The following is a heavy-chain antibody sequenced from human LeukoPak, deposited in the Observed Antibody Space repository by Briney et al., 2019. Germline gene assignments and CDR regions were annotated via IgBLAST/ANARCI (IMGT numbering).Heavy chain of an antibody. D-gene: IGHD5-18*01. CDR3: ARGYSYGRNWYFDL. CDR2: ITSSSSYT. Sequence: GGSLRLSCAASGFTFSTYNMNWVRQAPGKGLEWVSSITSSSSYTFYADSVKGRFTISRDNAKNSLYLQMNSLRAEDTALYYCARGYSYGRNWYFDLWGRGTLVTVSS. J-gene: IGHJ2*01. V-gene: IGHV3-21*04. CDR1: GFTFSTYN.